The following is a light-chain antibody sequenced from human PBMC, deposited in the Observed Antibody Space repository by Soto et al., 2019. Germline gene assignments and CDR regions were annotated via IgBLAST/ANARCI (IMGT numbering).Light chain of an antibody. CDR1: QSISTY. CDR2: DAS. J-gene: IGKJ1*01. Sequence: EVVLTQSPATLSLSPGERAALSCRASQSISTYLAWYQQKPGQAPRLFIYDASNRATGIPARFSGSGSGTDFTLTISRLEPEDFAVYYCQQYGSSRTFGQGTKVDI. V-gene: IGKV3-11*01. CDR3: QQYGSSRT.